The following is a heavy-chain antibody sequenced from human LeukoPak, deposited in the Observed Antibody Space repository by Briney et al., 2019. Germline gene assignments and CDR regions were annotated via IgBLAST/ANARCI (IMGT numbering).Heavy chain of an antibody. V-gene: IGHV3-30*04. Sequence: GGSLRLSCAASGFTFSSYAMHWVRQAPGKALEWVAVISYDGSNKYYADSVKGRFTISRDNSKNTLYLQMNSLRAEDTAVYYCARAYGSGSYLDYWGQGTLVTVSS. J-gene: IGHJ4*02. CDR2: ISYDGSNK. D-gene: IGHD3-10*01. CDR1: GFTFSSYA. CDR3: ARAYGSGSYLDY.